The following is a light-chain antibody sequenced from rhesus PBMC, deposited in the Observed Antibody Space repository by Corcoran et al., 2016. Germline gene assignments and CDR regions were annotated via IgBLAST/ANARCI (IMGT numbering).Light chain of an antibody. J-gene: IGKJ1*01. Sequence: DIQMTQSPSSLSASVGDRVTVTCRASQGINKELSWYQQKPGKAPTLLIYAAFNLPTGVSSRFSGSGSGTGFTLTISSLQPEDVATYYCLHDYTTPWTFGRGTKVEIK. CDR2: AAF. V-gene: IGKV1-94*01. CDR3: LHDYTTPWT. CDR1: QGINKE.